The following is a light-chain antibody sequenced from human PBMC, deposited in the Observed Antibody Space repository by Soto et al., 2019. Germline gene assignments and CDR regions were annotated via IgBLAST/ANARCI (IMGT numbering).Light chain of an antibody. J-gene: IGKJ5*01. CDR3: QQFNNYIT. CDR1: QGISSA. CDR2: DAS. V-gene: IGKV1D-13*01. Sequence: AIQLTQSPSSLSASVGDRVTITCRASQGISSALAWYQQKPGKAPKLLIYDASGLESGVPSRFSGSGSGTDFTLTISSLQPEDFATYYCQQFNNYITFGQGTRLEIK.